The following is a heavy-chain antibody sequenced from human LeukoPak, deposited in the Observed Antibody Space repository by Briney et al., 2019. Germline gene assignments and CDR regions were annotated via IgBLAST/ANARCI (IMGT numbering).Heavy chain of an antibody. V-gene: IGHV3-21*01. J-gene: IGHJ4*02. CDR2: ISSSSSYI. D-gene: IGHD3-10*01. Sequence: GGSLRLSCAASGFTFSSYSMNWVRQAPGKGLEWVSSISSSSSYIYYADSVKGRFTISRDNAKNSLYLQMNSLRAEDTAVHYCASKPTYYYGSGSYYNDYWGQGTLVTVSS. CDR3: ASKPTYYYGSGSYYNDY. CDR1: GFTFSSYS.